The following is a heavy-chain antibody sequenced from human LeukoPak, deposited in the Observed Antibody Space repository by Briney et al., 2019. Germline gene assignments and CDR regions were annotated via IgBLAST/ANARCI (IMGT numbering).Heavy chain of an antibody. Sequence: GESLRLSCAASGFTFSTYAMEWVRQAPGKGLEWVSSISGDNTYIYYADSVKGRFPISRDNAKNSLFLHMSSLRAGDTAVYYCARLSASSYGKYYFDYWGQGALVTVSS. CDR2: ISGDNTYI. V-gene: IGHV3-21*06. J-gene: IGHJ4*02. CDR3: ARLSASSYGKYYFDY. CDR1: GFTFSTYA. D-gene: IGHD1-26*01.